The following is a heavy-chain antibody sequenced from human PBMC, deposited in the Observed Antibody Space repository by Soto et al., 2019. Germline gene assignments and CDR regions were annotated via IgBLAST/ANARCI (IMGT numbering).Heavy chain of an antibody. CDR3: ARVFGCRGCHMGYFQH. V-gene: IGHV1-69*13. J-gene: IGHJ1*01. CDR1: GGTFSSYS. CDR2: IIPIFGTA. D-gene: IGHD6-19*01. Sequence: SVKVSCKASGGTFSSYSISWVRQAPGQGLEWMGGIIPIFGTANYAQKFQGRVTITADESTSTAYMELSSLRSEDTAVYYCARVFGCRGCHMGYFQHWGQGTLVTVSS.